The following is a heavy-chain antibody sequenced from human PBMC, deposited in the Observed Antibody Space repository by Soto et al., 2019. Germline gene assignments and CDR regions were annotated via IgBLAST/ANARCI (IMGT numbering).Heavy chain of an antibody. Sequence: GESLKISCKCSGYSFTSYWISWVRQMPGKGLEWMGRIDPSDSYTNYSPSFQGHVTISADKSISTAYLQWSSLKASDTAMYYCARQVWFGETNYYYYGMDVWGQGTTVTVSS. V-gene: IGHV5-10-1*01. CDR2: IDPSDSYT. D-gene: IGHD3-10*01. CDR3: ARQVWFGETNYYYYGMDV. CDR1: GYSFTSYW. J-gene: IGHJ6*02.